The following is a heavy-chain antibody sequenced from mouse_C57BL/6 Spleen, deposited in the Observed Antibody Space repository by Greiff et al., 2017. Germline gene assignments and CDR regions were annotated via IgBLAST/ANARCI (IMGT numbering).Heavy chain of an antibody. D-gene: IGHD2-12*01. CDR3: HLYNNDDAMDD. CDR1: GFNINDYY. Sequence: EVKLVESGAELVKPGASVKLSCTASGFNINDYYMHWVKQRPEKGLAWIGRIDPEDGDTKYAPKFQGKATMTADKSSNTAYLQLSSLTSADAAIYFSHLYNNDDAMDDWGQGTSVTVSS. J-gene: IGHJ4*01. CDR2: IDPEDGDT. V-gene: IGHV14-2*01.